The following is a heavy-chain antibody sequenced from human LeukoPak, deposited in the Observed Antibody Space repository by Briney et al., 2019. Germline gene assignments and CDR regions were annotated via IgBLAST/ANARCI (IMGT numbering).Heavy chain of an antibody. Sequence: SETLSLTCTASGGSISSSSYYWGWIRQPPGKGLEWIGSIYYSGSTYYNPSLKSRVTISVDTSKNQFSLKLSSVTAADTAVYYCARQKSAGSWFDPWGQGTLVTVS. V-gene: IGHV4-39*01. J-gene: IGHJ5*02. CDR1: GGSISSSSYY. CDR2: IYYSGST. CDR3: ARQKSAGSWFDP.